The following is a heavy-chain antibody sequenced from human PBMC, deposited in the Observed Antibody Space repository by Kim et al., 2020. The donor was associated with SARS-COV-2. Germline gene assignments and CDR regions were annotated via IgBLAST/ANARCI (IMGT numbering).Heavy chain of an antibody. V-gene: IGHV1-8*01. CDR3: ARLGWGYSSSWFGYYYYMDV. J-gene: IGHJ6*03. D-gene: IGHD6-13*01. CDR2: MNPNSGNT. CDR1: GYTFTSYD. Sequence: ASVKVSCKASGYTFTSYDINWVRQATGQGLEWMGWMNPNSGNTGYAQKFQGRVTMTRNTSISTAYMELSSLRSEDTAMYYCARLGWGYSSSWFGYYYYMDVWGKGTTVTVSS.